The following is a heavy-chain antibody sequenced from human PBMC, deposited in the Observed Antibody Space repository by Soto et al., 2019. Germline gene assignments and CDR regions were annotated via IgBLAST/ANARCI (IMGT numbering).Heavy chain of an antibody. CDR2: IYASGSP. J-gene: IGHJ4*02. CDR1: GGSISVYY. D-gene: IGHD1-26*01. Sequence: QVQLQESGPGHVKPSETLSLTCTISGGSISVYYWSWIRQSPGQALAWLGYIYASGSPYYNPSLRSRVLSSADTSKNQVALELTSATAADTAVYFCVRGVGSSPPRYWGRGTLVTVSS. CDR3: VRGVGSSPPRY. V-gene: IGHV4-59*01.